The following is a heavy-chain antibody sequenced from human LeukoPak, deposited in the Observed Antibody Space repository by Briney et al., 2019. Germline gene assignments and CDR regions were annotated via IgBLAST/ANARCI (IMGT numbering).Heavy chain of an antibody. D-gene: IGHD2-2*01. J-gene: IGHJ4*02. V-gene: IGHV4-34*01. CDR1: GGSFSGYY. CDR3: ARVGFVAVPAARGYYFDY. Sequence: SETLSLTCAVYGGSFSGYYWSWIRQPPGKGLEWIGEINHSGSTNYNPSLKSRVTISVDTSKNQFSLKLSSVTAADTAVYYCARVGFVAVPAARGYYFDYWGQGTLVTVSS. CDR2: INHSGST.